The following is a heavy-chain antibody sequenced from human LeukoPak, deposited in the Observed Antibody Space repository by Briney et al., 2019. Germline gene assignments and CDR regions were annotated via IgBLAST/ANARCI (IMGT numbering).Heavy chain of an antibody. D-gene: IGHD1-7*01. CDR2: ILHDGSNI. Sequence: GGSLRLSCAASGFTFSSYAMHWVRQAPGKGLEWVAVILHDGSNIYNADSVKGRFTISRDDSKNTLYLQMNSLRAEDTAVYYCARDPTGTTARPDDYWGQGTLVTVSS. CDR1: GFTFSSYA. CDR3: ARDPTGTTARPDDY. J-gene: IGHJ4*02. V-gene: IGHV3-30-3*01.